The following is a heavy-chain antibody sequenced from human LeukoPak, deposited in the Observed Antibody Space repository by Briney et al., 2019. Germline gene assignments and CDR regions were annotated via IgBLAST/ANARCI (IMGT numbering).Heavy chain of an antibody. CDR1: GGSIITNDYW. J-gene: IGHJ4*02. D-gene: IGHD5-24*01. Sequence: SETLSLTCVVSGGSIITNDYWWGWIRQPPGKGLEWIANIYYTGSTYYNPSLKSRVAISVDTSKNQFSLRLTSVTAADTAVYYCARVVDGYNYFDYWGQGTLVTVSS. V-gene: IGHV4-39*07. CDR3: ARVVDGYNYFDY. CDR2: IYYTGST.